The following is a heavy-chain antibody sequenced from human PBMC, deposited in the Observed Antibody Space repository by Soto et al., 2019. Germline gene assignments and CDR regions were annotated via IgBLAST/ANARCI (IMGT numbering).Heavy chain of an antibody. CDR3: SKDNNLSSSTSCYMCGYYYGMEV. V-gene: IGHV3-30*18. J-gene: IGHJ6*02. Sequence: GGSLRLSCAASGFTFSSYGMHWVRQAPGKGLEWVAVISYDGSNKYYADSVKGRFTISRDNSKNTLYLQMNSLRAEDTAVYYCSKDNNLSSSTSCYMCGYYYGMEVLGQETTVTVYS. CDR1: GFTFSSYG. CDR2: ISYDGSNK. D-gene: IGHD2-2*02.